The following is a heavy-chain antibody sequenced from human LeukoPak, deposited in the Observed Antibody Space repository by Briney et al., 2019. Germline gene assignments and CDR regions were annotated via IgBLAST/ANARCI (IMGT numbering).Heavy chain of an antibody. D-gene: IGHD2/OR15-2a*01. CDR1: GFTFSNCA. CDR3: AKSCNSGNCYYNY. CDR2: ISGSGSST. V-gene: IGHV3-23*01. Sequence: WGSLRLSCAASGFTFSNCAMSWVRQAPEKGLEWVSGISGSGSSTYYADSVKGRFTISRDNSENTLSLQMNSLRADDTATYYCAKSCNSGNCYYNYWGQGTLVTVSS. J-gene: IGHJ4*02.